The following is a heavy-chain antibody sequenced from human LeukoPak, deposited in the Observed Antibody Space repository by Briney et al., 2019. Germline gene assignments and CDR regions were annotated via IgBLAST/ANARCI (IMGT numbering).Heavy chain of an antibody. CDR2: INAGNGNT. CDR3: ARGPHYYDSSGYYY. Sequence: AASVKVSCKASGYTFTSYAMHWVRQAPGQRLEWMGWINAGNGNTKYSQKFQGRVTITRDTSASTAYMELSSLRSEDTAVYYCARGPHYYDSSGYYYWGQGTLVTVSS. V-gene: IGHV1-3*01. D-gene: IGHD3-22*01. CDR1: GYTFTSYA. J-gene: IGHJ4*02.